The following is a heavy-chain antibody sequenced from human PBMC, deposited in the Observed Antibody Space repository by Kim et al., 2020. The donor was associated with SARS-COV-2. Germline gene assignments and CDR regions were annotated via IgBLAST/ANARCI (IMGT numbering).Heavy chain of an antibody. CDR3: SGTYSGQNY. Sequence: SVKVSCKASGDTFSSFVISWVRQAPGQGLEWMGGIISILGTANYAQKFQGRVTISADKSTSIVYMELSSLRSEDTAVYYCSGTYSGQNYWGQGTLVTVSS. V-gene: IGHV1-69*06. J-gene: IGHJ4*02. CDR2: IISILGTA. CDR1: GDTFSSFV. D-gene: IGHD1-26*01.